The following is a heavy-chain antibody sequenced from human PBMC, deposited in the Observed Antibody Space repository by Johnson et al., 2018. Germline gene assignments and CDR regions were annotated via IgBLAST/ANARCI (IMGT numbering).Heavy chain of an antibody. J-gene: IGHJ5*02. CDR1: GFTFDDYA. V-gene: IGHV3-9*01. Sequence: VQLVQSGGGLVQPGMSLRLSCAASGFTFDDYAMHWVRQAPGQGLEWVSGLSWNSGNLGYADSVKCRFPISRDNAKNSLYLQMNCLRAEDTAVYYCAKDPGGGSSWYSRWFDPWGQGTLVTVSS. CDR3: AKDPGGGSSWYSRWFDP. CDR2: LSWNSGNL. D-gene: IGHD6-13*01.